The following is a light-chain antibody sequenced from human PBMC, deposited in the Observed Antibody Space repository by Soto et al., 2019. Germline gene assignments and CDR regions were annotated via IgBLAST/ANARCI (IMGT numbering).Light chain of an antibody. V-gene: IGKV3D-20*02. CDR3: QQRSNWPPIT. J-gene: IGKJ5*01. CDR2: GAS. CDR1: QSVSNNY. Sequence: EIVLTQSPGTLSLSPGERATPSCGASQSVSNNYLAWYQQKPGQAPRLLIYGASNRATGIPDRFSGSGSGTDFTLTISSLEPEDFAVYYCQQRSNWPPITIGQGTRLEIK.